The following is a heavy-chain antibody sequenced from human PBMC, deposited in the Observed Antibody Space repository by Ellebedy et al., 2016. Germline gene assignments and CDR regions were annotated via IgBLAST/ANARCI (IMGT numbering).Heavy chain of an antibody. J-gene: IGHJ4*02. V-gene: IGHV3-74*01. D-gene: IGHD3-16*01. CDR2: INSDGSRI. CDR1: GFTFFRYW. Sequence: GGSLRLXXAASGFTFFRYWTHWVRQAPGKGLVWVSGINSDGSRIDYADSVKGRFTISRDNAKNTLYLQMNSLRVGDTAVYYCASIRGGDWGQGTLVTVSS. CDR3: ASIRGGD.